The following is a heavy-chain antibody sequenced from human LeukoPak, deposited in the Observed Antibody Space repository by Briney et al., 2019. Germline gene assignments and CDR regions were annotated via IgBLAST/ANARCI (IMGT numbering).Heavy chain of an antibody. Sequence: KPSETLSLTCTVSGGSISSYYWSWIRQPAGKGLEWIGRIYTSGSTNYNPSLKSRVTMSVDTSKNQFSLKLSSVIAADTAVYYCARDRGYCSSTSCYPDAFDIWGQGTMVTVSS. J-gene: IGHJ3*02. D-gene: IGHD2-2*01. CDR3: ARDRGYCSSTSCYPDAFDI. V-gene: IGHV4-4*07. CDR1: GGSISSYY. CDR2: IYTSGST.